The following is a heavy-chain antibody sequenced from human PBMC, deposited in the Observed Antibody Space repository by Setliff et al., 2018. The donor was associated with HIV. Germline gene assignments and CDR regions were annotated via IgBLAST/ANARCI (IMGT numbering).Heavy chain of an antibody. CDR1: GYNFITYY. CDR3: AKVMSITMVRGALGN. CDR2: INPRSGST. J-gene: IGHJ4*02. Sequence: ASVMVSCKASGYNFITYYIHWVRQAPGQGLEWMGLINPRSGSTNYAQKFQDRVTMTSDTSTRTVYMELSSLRSDDTAVYYCAKVMSITMVRGALGNWGQGTLVTVSS. D-gene: IGHD3-10*01. V-gene: IGHV1-46*01.